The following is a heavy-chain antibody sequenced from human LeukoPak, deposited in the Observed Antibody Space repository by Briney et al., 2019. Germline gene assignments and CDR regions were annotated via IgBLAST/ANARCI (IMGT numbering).Heavy chain of an antibody. Sequence: ASVKVSCKASGYTFTSYAMHWVRQAPGQRLEWMGWINAGNGNTKYSQKFQGRVTITRDTSASTAYMELSSLRSEDTAVYYCAREYYYDSSGYGSRGAFDIWGQGTMVTVSS. CDR3: AREYYYDSSGYGSRGAFDI. CDR2: INAGNGNT. CDR1: GYTFTSYA. J-gene: IGHJ3*02. V-gene: IGHV1-3*01. D-gene: IGHD3-22*01.